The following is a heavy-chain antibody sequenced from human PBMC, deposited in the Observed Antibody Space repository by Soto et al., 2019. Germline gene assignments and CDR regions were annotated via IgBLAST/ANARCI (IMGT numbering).Heavy chain of an antibody. CDR3: VRSYVVGATSGLVDY. V-gene: IGHV3-30-3*01. CDR1: GFTFSSYA. Sequence: PGGSLRLSCAASGFTFSSYAMHWVRQAPGKGLEWVAVISYDGSNKYYADSVKGRFTISRDNSKNTLYLQMNSLRAEDTAVYYCVRSYVVGATSGLVDYWGQGTQVTVSS. CDR2: ISYDGSNK. J-gene: IGHJ4*02. D-gene: IGHD1-26*01.